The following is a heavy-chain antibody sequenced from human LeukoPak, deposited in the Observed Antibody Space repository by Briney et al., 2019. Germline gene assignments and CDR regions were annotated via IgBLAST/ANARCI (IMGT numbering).Heavy chain of an antibody. CDR3: ARDRWYSSSVFDY. Sequence: GGSLRLSCAASGFTFSSYAMHWVRQAPGKGLEWVAVISYDGSNKYYADSVKGRFTISRDNSKNTLYLQMNSLRAEDTAVYYCARDRWYSSSVFDYWGQGTLVNVSS. V-gene: IGHV3-30*01. CDR1: GFTFSSYA. D-gene: IGHD6-13*01. J-gene: IGHJ4*02. CDR2: ISYDGSNK.